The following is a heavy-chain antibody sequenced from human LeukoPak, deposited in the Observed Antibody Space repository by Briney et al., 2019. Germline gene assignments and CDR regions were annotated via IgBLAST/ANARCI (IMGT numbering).Heavy chain of an antibody. J-gene: IGHJ4*02. CDR1: GFTFSSYA. Sequence: GGSLRLSCAASGFTFSSYAMSWVRQAPGKGLEWVSAISGSGGSTYYVDSVKGRFTISRDNSKNTLYLQMNSLRAEDTAVYYCAKGLKTVRGYCSGGCCRDYWGQGPLVTVSS. V-gene: IGHV3-23*01. D-gene: IGHD2-15*01. CDR2: ISGSGGST. CDR3: AKGLKTVRGYCSGGCCRDY.